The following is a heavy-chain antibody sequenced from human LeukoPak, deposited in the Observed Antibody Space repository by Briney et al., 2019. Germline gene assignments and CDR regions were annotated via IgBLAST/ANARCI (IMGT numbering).Heavy chain of an antibody. CDR2: IRSDGSTK. J-gene: IGHJ4*02. CDR1: GSTFSTYG. Sequence: GGSLRLSCAASGSTFSTYGMHWVRQAPGKGLEWVAFIRSDGSTKYFADSVKGRFTISRDNSKNSLYLQMNSLRAEDTAVYYCAKDQLLGGSYTFDYWGQGTLVTVSS. V-gene: IGHV3-30*02. CDR3: AKDQLLGGSYTFDY. D-gene: IGHD1-26*01.